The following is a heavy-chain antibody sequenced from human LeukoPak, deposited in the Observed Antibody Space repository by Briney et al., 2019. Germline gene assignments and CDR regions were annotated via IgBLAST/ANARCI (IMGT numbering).Heavy chain of an antibody. CDR1: GYTFSNYY. CDR2: VNAGNGVT. D-gene: IGHD6-19*01. CDR3: ARTGITLAGGDY. V-gene: IGHV1-2*06. Sequence: ASVKVSCKASGYTFSNYYMHWVRQAPGQGLEWMGRVNAGNGVTNFAQKFQGRVTMTRDKSISTAYMELSRLRFDDTAVYFCARTGITLAGGDYWGQGTLVSVSS. J-gene: IGHJ4*02.